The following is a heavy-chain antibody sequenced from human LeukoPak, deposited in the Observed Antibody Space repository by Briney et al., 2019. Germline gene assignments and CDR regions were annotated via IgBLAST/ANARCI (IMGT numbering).Heavy chain of an antibody. V-gene: IGHV1-2*02. CDR2: INPNSGGT. CDR1: GYTFTGYY. J-gene: IGHJ4*02. Sequence: ASVKVSCKASGYTFTGYYMHWVRQAPRQGLEWMGWINPNSGGTNYAQKFQGRVTMTRDTSISTAYMELSRLRSDDTAVYYCASTPDAGYSSSWSPFDYWGQGTLVTVSS. CDR3: ASTPDAGYSSSWSPFDY. D-gene: IGHD6-13*01.